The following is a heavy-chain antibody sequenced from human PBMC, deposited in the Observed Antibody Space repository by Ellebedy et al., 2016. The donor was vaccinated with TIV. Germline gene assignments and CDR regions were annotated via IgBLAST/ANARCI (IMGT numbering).Heavy chain of an antibody. CDR2: IYYSGRT. Sequence: SETLSLXXTVSGGSISSSSYYWGWIRQPPGKGLEWIGSIYYSGRTYYNPSLKSRVTISVDTSKNQFSLKLSSVTAADTAVYYCARTYYDILTGEHSGIDYWGQGTLVTVSS. J-gene: IGHJ4*02. V-gene: IGHV4-39*07. CDR1: GGSISSSSYY. D-gene: IGHD3-9*01. CDR3: ARTYYDILTGEHSGIDY.